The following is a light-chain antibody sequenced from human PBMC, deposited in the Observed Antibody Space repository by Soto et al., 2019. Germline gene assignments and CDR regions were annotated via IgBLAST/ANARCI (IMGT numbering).Light chain of an antibody. V-gene: IGKV2-28*01. CDR1: QSLLHSNGYNY. J-gene: IGKJ3*01. CDR3: MHAFHPRVT. Sequence: PLSLPVTPGEPASISCRSSQSLLHSNGYNYLDWYLQKPGQSPQLLIYLGSNRASGVPDRFGGSGSGTDFTLKISRVEAEDAPFSDRMHAFHPRVTLSPVTDVYSK. CDR2: LGS.